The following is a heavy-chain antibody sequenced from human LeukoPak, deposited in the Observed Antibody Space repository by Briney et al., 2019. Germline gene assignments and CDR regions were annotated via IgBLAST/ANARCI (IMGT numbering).Heavy chain of an antibody. CDR2: ISPYNGHT. V-gene: IGHV1-18*04. D-gene: IGHD2-2*01. CDR3: ARDPRYCSSAICPPPDY. J-gene: IGHJ4*02. CDR1: GYTFTGYY. Sequence: ASVTVSCKASGYTFTGYYMHWVRQAPGQGLEWMGWISPYNGHTNYAQKLQGRVTMTTDTSTSTAYMQLRSLRSDDAAVYYCARDPRYCSSAICPPPDYWGQGTLVTVSS.